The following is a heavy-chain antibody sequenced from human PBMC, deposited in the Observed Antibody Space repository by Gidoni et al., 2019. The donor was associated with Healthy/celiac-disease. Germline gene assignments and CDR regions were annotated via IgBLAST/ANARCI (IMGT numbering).Heavy chain of an antibody. CDR2: LYYSGST. Sequence: QLQLQESGPGLVKPSETLSLTCAVSGGSISSSSYYWGWIRQPPGKRLEWIGSLYYSGSTYYNPSLKSRVTISVDTSKNQFSLKLSSVTAADTAVYYCARVIIAAAGVWVTNNYYYYGMDVWGQGTTVTVSS. D-gene: IGHD6-13*01. J-gene: IGHJ6*01. CDR3: ARVIIAAAGVWVTNNYYYYGMDV. V-gene: IGHV4-39*07. CDR1: GGSISSSSYY.